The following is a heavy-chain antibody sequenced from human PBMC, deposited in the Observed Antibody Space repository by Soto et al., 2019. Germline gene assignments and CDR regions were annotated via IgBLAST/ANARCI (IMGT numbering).Heavy chain of an antibody. V-gene: IGHV3-48*04. J-gene: IGHJ3*01. Sequence: GGALRLCWAASGVTFSTYGMNWFRQALGKGLEWISYISDSSGTKYYADSVKGRFIISRDNAQNSLYLQMTSLRADDAAVYYCLIHISAFRLGAFDVSAQGSIVPVS. D-gene: IGHD2-21*01. CDR1: GVTFSTYG. CDR2: ISDSSGTK. CDR3: LIHISAFRLGAFDV.